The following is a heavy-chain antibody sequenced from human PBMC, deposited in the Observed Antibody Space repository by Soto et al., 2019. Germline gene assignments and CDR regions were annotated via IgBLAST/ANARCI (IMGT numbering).Heavy chain of an antibody. V-gene: IGHV4-30-4*01. CDR2: IYYSGST. J-gene: IGHJ4*02. CDR3: ARALFSPRWLQSLYYFDY. CDR1: GGSISSGDYY. Sequence: SETLSLTCTVSGGSISSGDYYWSWIRQPPGKGLEWIGYIYYSGSTYYNPSLKSRVTISVDTSKNQFSLKLSSVTAADTAVYYCARALFSPRWLQSLYYFDYWGQGTLVTVS. D-gene: IGHD5-12*01.